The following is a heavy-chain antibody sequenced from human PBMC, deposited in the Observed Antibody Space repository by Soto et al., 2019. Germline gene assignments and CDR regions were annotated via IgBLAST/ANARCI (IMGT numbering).Heavy chain of an antibody. Sequence: LQLQESGPGVVKPSETLSLTCTVSGGSISSSSNYWGWVRQSPGKGLEWVGSFRYSGNTYYNPSLKSRVTISVDASKNQFSLKLTSVTAADTAVYYCAIDYGDYEERGRMSRFDPWGQGTLVSVSS. D-gene: IGHD4-17*01. CDR3: AIDYGDYEERGRMSRFDP. CDR2: FRYSGNT. J-gene: IGHJ5*02. CDR1: GGSISSSSNY. V-gene: IGHV4-39*01.